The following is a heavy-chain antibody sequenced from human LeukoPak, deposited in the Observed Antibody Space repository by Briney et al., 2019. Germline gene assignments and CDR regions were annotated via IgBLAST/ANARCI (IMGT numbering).Heavy chain of an antibody. Sequence: SETLSLTCTVSGGSISSYYWSWIRQPPGKGLEWIGYIYYSGSTNYNPSLKSRVTISVDTSKNQFSLKLSSVTAADTAVYYCARQANDAFDIWGQGTMVTVSS. CDR2: IYYSGST. CDR1: GGSISSYY. CDR3: ARQANDAFDI. J-gene: IGHJ3*02. D-gene: IGHD4/OR15-4a*01. V-gene: IGHV4-59*08.